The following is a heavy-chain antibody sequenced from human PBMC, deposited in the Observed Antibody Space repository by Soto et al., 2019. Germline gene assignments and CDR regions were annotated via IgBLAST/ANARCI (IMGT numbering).Heavy chain of an antibody. CDR1: GGSISSGGYY. D-gene: IGHD3-22*01. CDR3: ARDYASSGYWGDAFDI. V-gene: IGHV4-31*03. J-gene: IGHJ3*02. Sequence: SETLSLTCTVSGGSISSGGYYWSWIRQPPGKGLEWIGYIYYSGNTYYNPSFKSRLTVSVDTSKNQFSLNLSSVTAADTAVYYXARDYASSGYWGDAFDIWGQGTMVTVS. CDR2: IYYSGNT.